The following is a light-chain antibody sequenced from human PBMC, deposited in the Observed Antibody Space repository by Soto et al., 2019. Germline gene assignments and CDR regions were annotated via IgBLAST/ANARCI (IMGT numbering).Light chain of an antibody. CDR1: QSISTG. J-gene: IGKJ1*01. CDR3: QHYSTVWA. V-gene: IGKV1-5*01. Sequence: QITQSPPPLFSSVGDSFAITCRASQSISTGLAWYQQKPGKAPNLLIYDASTLESGVPSRFSGSGSGTEFTLTISSLQPADFATYYRQHYSTVWAFDQGTKVDIK. CDR2: DAS.